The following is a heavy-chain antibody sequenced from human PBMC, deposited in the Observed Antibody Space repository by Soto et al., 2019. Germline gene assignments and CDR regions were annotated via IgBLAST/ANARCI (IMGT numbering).Heavy chain of an antibody. D-gene: IGHD3-10*01. V-gene: IGHV4-61*01. CDR1: GGSVSSGSYY. J-gene: IGHJ5*02. CDR2: IYYSGST. CDR3: ARDLWFGELFWFDP. Sequence: SETLSLTCTVSGGSVSSGSYYWSWIRQPPGKGLKWIGYIYYSGSTNYNTSLKSQVTISVDTSKNQFSLKLSSVTAADTAVYYCARDLWFGELFWFDPWGQGTLVTVSS.